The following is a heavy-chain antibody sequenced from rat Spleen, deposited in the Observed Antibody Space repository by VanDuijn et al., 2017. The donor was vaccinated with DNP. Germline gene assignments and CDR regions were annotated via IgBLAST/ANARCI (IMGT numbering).Heavy chain of an antibody. D-gene: IGHD1-5*01. V-gene: IGHV5S13*01. CDR2: ITNTGGST. CDR1: GLTFSNYG. CDR3: TRGATVDY. J-gene: IGHJ2*01. Sequence: EVQLVESGGGLVQPGRSLKLSCVASGLTFSNYGMAWVRQAPTKGLEWVASITNTGGSTYYRDSVKGRFTISRDNAKSALYLQMDSLRSEDTATYYCTRGATVDYWGQGVMVTVSS.